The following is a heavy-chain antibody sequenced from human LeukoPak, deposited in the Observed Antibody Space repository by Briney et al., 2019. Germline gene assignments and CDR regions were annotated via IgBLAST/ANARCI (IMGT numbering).Heavy chain of an antibody. CDR1: GGSISSSSYY. J-gene: IGHJ6*03. Sequence: SETLSLTCTVSGGSISSSSYYWGWIRQPPGKGLEWIGEINHSGSTNYNPSLKSRVTISGDTSKNQFSLKLSSVTAADTAVYYCARGSRGWYSSSLYYYMDVWGKGTTVTVSS. V-gene: IGHV4-39*07. CDR2: INHSGST. D-gene: IGHD6-13*01. CDR3: ARGSRGWYSSSLYYYMDV.